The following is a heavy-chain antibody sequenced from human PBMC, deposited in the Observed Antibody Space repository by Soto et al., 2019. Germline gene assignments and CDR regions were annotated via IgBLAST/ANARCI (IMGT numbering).Heavy chain of an antibody. CDR2: ISAYNGNT. V-gene: IGHV1-18*01. J-gene: IGHJ3*02. CDR3: ARDYFFVAVAGPEAFDI. CDR1: GYTFTSYG. D-gene: IGHD6-19*01. Sequence: QVQLVQSGAEVKKPGASVKVSCKASGYTFTSYGISWVRQAPGQGLEWMGWISAYNGNTNYAQKLQGRVTMTTDTSTSTAYMELRSLRSDDTAVYYCARDYFFVAVAGPEAFDIWGQGTMVTVSS.